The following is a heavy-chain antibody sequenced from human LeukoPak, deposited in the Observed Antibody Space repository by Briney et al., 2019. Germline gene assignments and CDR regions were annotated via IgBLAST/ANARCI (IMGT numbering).Heavy chain of an antibody. D-gene: IGHD1-14*01. V-gene: IGHV4-59*12. CDR1: GGSISSYY. CDR2: IYYSGST. J-gene: IGHJ4*02. CDR3: ARPSGGTPFKRFDY. Sequence: PSETLSLTCTVSGGSISSYYWSWIRQPPGRGWEWLGYIYYSGSTNYNPSLKSRVTISVDTSKNQFSLKLSSVTAADTAVYYCARPSGGTPFKRFDYWGEGTLVTVSS.